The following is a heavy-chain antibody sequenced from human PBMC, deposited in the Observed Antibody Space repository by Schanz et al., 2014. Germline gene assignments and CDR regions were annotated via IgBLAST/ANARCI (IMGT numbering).Heavy chain of an antibody. D-gene: IGHD2-8*02. V-gene: IGHV3-23*04. CDR1: GFNFSSYS. J-gene: IGHJ4*02. CDR3: AKSLESCPGGRCSRGYFDY. CDR2: ISDSGDTA. Sequence: EVKMVESGGGLVKPGGSLRLSCAASGFNFSSYSLNWVRQAPGKGLEWVSLISDSGDTAYYADSVKGRFTISRDNFKGALYLQMSSLRAEDTAVYYCAKSLESCPGGRCSRGYFDYWGQGTLVTASS.